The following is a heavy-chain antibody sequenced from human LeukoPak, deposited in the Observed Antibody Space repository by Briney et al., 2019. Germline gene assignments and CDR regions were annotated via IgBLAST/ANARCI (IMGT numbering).Heavy chain of an antibody. CDR2: TYYRSKWFN. Sequence: SQTLSLTCAISGDSVSSNSFAWNWIRQSPSRGLEWLGRTYYRSKWFNDYAVSVQSRITINPDTSTNQVSLQLNSVTPEDTAVYYCVRGVAVSGFDYWGQGTLVTVSS. D-gene: IGHD5/OR15-5a*01. J-gene: IGHJ4*02. V-gene: IGHV6-1*01. CDR1: GDSVSSNSFA. CDR3: VRGVAVSGFDY.